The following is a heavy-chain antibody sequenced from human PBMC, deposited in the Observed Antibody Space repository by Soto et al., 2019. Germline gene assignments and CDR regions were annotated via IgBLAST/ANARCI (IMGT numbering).Heavy chain of an antibody. V-gene: IGHV3-33*01. Sequence: GGSLRLSCAASGFIISSYGMHWVRQTPGKGLESVAVIWFDGTKKYYADSVKGRFTVSRDNPKNTLYLQMNSLRAEDTAVYYCARDDVLCDGGRCYGVPLDVWGKGTTVTVSS. CDR3: ARDDVLCDGGRCYGVPLDV. D-gene: IGHD2-15*01. J-gene: IGHJ6*04. CDR2: IWFDGTKK. CDR1: GFIISSYG.